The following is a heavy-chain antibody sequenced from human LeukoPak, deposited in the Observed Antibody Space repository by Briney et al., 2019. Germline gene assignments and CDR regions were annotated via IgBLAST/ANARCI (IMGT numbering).Heavy chain of an antibody. J-gene: IGHJ6*04. Sequence: GASVRLSCKASGFTFSSYAMNWVRQAPGQGLEWVSYISSSGSTIYCADSVKGRFTISRDNAKNSLYLQVNSLRAEDTAVYYCAELGITMIGGVWGKGTTVTISS. CDR3: AELGITMIGGV. D-gene: IGHD3-10*02. CDR2: ISSSGSTI. V-gene: IGHV3-48*03. CDR1: GFTFSSYA.